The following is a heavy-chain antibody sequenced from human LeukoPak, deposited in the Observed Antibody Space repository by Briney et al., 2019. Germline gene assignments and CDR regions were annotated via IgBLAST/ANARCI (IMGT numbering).Heavy chain of an antibody. D-gene: IGHD3-22*01. CDR2: INPNSGGT. CDR3: AREAPYYYDSSGYYYYRVSQYYFDY. CDR1: GYTFTGYY. J-gene: IGHJ4*02. Sequence: ASVKVSCKASGYTFTGYYMHWVRQAPGQGLEWMGWINPNSGGTNYAQKFQGRVTMTRDTSITTAYMELSRLRSDDTAVYYCAREAPYYYDSSGYYYYRVSQYYFDYWGQGTLVTVSS. V-gene: IGHV1-2*02.